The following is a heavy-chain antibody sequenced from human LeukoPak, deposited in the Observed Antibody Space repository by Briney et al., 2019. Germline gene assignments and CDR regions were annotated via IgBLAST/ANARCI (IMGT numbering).Heavy chain of an antibody. D-gene: IGHD6-13*01. CDR3: ARVPFKAAAGPFDL. Sequence: PSETLSLTCTVSGGSISSSSYYWGWIRQPPGKGLEWIGSIYYSGSTYYNPSLKSRVTISVDTSKNQFSLKLSSVTAADTAVYYCARVPFKAAAGPFDLWGRGTLVTVSS. V-gene: IGHV4-39*07. J-gene: IGHJ2*01. CDR1: GGSISSSSYY. CDR2: IYYSGST.